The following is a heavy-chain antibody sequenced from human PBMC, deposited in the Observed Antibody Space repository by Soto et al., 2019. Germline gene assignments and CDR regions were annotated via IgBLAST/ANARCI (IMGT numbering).Heavy chain of an antibody. D-gene: IGHD3-22*01. CDR2: ISAYNGNT. Sequence: ASVKVSCKASGYTFTSYGISWVRQAPGQGLEWMGWISAYNGNTNYAQKLQGRVTMTTDTSTSTAYMELRSLRSDDTAVYYCAIPRRSGYYYDSSGYYDAFDIWGQGTMVTVSS. V-gene: IGHV1-18*01. CDR1: GYTFTSYG. CDR3: AIPRRSGYYYDSSGYYDAFDI. J-gene: IGHJ3*02.